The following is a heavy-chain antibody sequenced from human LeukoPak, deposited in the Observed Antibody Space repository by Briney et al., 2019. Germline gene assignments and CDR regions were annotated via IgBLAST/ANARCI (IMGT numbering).Heavy chain of an antibody. D-gene: IGHD3-9*01. J-gene: IGHJ4*02. CDR1: GGSINTYY. Sequence: SETLSLTCTVSGGSINTYYWSWIRQSPGKGLEWIGRIYYSGNTYYSPSLKSRVTISVDTSKNQFSLKLSSVTAADTAVYYCARGYYDVLTGHPKNFDYWGQGTLVTVSS. CDR2: IYYSGNT. CDR3: ARGYYDVLTGHPKNFDY. V-gene: IGHV4-39*01.